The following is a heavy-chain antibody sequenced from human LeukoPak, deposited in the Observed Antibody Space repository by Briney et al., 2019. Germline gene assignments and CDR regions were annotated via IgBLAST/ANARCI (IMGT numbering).Heavy chain of an antibody. J-gene: IGHJ3*02. D-gene: IGHD1-26*01. CDR2: ISRDASTM. CDR1: GFSFSDYS. V-gene: IGHV3-11*01. CDR3: VRHRRSPILGRIGHGHPFEK. Sequence: PGGSLRLSCAASGFSFSDYSMSWIRQTPGKGLEWVSDISRDASTMSFAASVKGRFTISRDNADNSLLLNMNILRVDDPATYYCVRHRRSPILGRIGHGHPFEKWGRGTLVTVSS.